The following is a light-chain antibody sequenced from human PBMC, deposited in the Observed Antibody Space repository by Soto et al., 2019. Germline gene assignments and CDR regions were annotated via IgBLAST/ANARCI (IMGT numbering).Light chain of an antibody. V-gene: IGKV1-5*03. CDR2: KAS. CDR3: QQYNNYWT. Sequence: DIQMTQSPSTLSASVGDRVTITCRASQSISNWLAWYQQKPGKAPKLLIYKASSLQSGVPSRFSGSGSGTDFTLTISSLQPDDFATYYCQQYNNYWTFGQGTKVEIK. CDR1: QSISNW. J-gene: IGKJ1*01.